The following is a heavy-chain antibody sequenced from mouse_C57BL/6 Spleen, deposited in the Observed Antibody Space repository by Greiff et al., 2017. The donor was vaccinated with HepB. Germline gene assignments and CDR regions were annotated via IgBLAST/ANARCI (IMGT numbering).Heavy chain of an antibody. Sequence: QVQLKESGPGLVQPSQSLSITCTVSGFSLTSYGVHWVRQSPGKGLEWLGVIWSGGSTDYNAAFISRLSISKDNSKSQVFFKMNSLQADDTAIYYCARNSGYGYDFYYAMDYWGQGTSVTVSS. CDR1: GFSLTSYG. CDR3: ARNSGYGYDFYYAMDY. D-gene: IGHD2-2*01. CDR2: IWSGGST. V-gene: IGHV2-2*01. J-gene: IGHJ4*01.